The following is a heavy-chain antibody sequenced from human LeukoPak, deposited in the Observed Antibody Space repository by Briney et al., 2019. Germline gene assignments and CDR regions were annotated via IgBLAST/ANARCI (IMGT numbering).Heavy chain of an antibody. Sequence: ASVKVSCKASGYTFTSYGINWVRQAPGQGLEWMGWISAYNDNTNYAQKLQGRVTMTTDTSTSTAYMELRSLRSDDTAVYYCARDESSGSYFDYWGQGTLVAVSS. CDR3: ARDESSGSYFDY. CDR2: ISAYNDNT. CDR1: GYTFTSYG. J-gene: IGHJ4*02. V-gene: IGHV1-18*01. D-gene: IGHD3-10*01.